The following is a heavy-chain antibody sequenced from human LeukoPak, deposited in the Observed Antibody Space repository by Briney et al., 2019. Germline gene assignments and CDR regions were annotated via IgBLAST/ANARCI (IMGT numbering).Heavy chain of an antibody. D-gene: IGHD3-22*01. CDR1: GYSFTSYW. CDR3: ARSPRTPVYDSSGYYYFDY. J-gene: IGHJ4*02. CDR2: IDPSDSYT. Sequence: GESLRISCKGSGYSFTSYWISWVRQMPGKGLEWMGRIDPSDSYTNYSPSFQGHVTISADKSISTAYLQWSSLKASDTAMYYCARSPRTPVYDSSGYYYFDYWGQGTQVTVSS. V-gene: IGHV5-10-1*01.